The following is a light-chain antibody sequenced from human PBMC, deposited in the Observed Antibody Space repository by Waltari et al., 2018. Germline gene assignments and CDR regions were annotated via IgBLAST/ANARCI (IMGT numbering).Light chain of an antibody. V-gene: IGLV1-44*01. CDR3: AAWDDSLSGVV. Sequence: QSVLTQPPSASGTPGQRVTISCSGGGSNIGRNSVNWYQQLPGTAPKLLIYNNNQRPAGAPDRCSGSKSGTSASLAISGLQSEDEADYYCAAWDDSLSGVVFGGGTKLTVL. CDR2: NNN. J-gene: IGLJ2*01. CDR1: GSNIGRNS.